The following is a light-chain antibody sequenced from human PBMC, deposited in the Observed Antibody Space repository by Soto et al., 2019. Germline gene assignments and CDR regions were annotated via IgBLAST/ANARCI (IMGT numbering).Light chain of an antibody. CDR3: QQYNNWPPIT. CDR2: SAS. Sequence: EIVLTQSPATLSMSPGGRATLSCRASQSVGSNLAWYQKKPGQAPRLLIYSASTRATGIPARFSGSGSGTELTLTITSLQSEDFAVYYCQQYNNWPPITFGQGTKVDIK. V-gene: IGKV3-15*01. J-gene: IGKJ1*01. CDR1: QSVGSN.